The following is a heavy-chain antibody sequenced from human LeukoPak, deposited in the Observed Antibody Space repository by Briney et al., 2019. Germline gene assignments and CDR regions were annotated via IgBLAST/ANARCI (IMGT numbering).Heavy chain of an antibody. CDR1: GFTFSSYA. V-gene: IGHV3-23*01. D-gene: IGHD6-13*01. J-gene: IGHJ4*02. CDR2: ISGSGGST. CDR3: ARPPHRSSWYQFTY. Sequence: GGSLRLSCAASGFTFSSYAMSWVRQAPGKGLEWVSAISGSGGSTYYADSVKGRFTISRDNSKNTLYLQMNSLRAEDTAVYYCARPPHRSSWYQFTYWGRGTLVTVSS.